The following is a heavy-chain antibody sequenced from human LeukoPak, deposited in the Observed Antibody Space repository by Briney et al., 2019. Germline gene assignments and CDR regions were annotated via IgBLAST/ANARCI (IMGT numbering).Heavy chain of an antibody. CDR3: ASYPRYSSSPPFDY. CDR1: GYTFTGYY. V-gene: IGHV1-2*02. Sequence: VASVKVSCKASGYTFTGYYMHWVRQAPGQGLEWMGWINPNTGGTNYAQKFQGRVTMTRDTTISTAYMELSRLTSDDTAVYFCASYPRYSSSPPFDYXGQGTLVTVSS. CDR2: INPNTGGT. D-gene: IGHD6-19*01. J-gene: IGHJ4*02.